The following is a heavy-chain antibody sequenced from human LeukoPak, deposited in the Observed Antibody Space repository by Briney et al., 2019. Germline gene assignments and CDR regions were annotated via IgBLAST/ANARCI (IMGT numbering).Heavy chain of an antibody. CDR2: IYPGDSDT. Sequence: GESLKISCKGSGYSFTSYWIGWVRQMPGKGLEWMGIIYPGDSDTRYSPSFQGQVTISADKSISTAYLQWSSLKASDTAMSYCARNARSYYYDSSGYHIDYWGQGTLVTVSS. V-gene: IGHV5-51*01. D-gene: IGHD3-22*01. CDR3: ARNARSYYYDSSGYHIDY. CDR1: GYSFTSYW. J-gene: IGHJ4*02.